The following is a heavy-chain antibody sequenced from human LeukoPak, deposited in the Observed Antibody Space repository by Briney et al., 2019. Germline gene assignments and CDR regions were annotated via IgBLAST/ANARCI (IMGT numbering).Heavy chain of an antibody. J-gene: IGHJ5*02. CDR2: INPRGDAT. CDR3: ARKWSSRDWFDP. D-gene: IGHD2-8*01. V-gene: IGHV1-46*01. CDR1: GYIFTTYS. Sequence: ASLKVSCKASGYIFTTYSIHWVRQAPGQGLEWMGMINPRGDATIYAQKFQGRVAMSSDTSTTTVSMELSSLKFEDTGLYYCARKWSSRDWFDPWGQGTLVTVSS.